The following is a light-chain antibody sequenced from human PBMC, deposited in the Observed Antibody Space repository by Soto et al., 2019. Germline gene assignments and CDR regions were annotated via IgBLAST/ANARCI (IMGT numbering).Light chain of an antibody. Sequence: QSALTQPASVSGSPGQSITISCTGTRSDVGSYNLVSWYQQHPGKAPQLMIYEVSKRPSGVSNRFSGSKSGNTASLTISGLQAEDEADYYCCTYAGTSTGVFGGGTKLTVL. J-gene: IGLJ3*02. CDR2: EVS. V-gene: IGLV2-23*02. CDR3: CTYAGTSTGV. CDR1: RSDVGSYNL.